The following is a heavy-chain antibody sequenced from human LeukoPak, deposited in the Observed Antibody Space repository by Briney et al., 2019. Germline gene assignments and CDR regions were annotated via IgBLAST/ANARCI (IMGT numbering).Heavy chain of an antibody. Sequence: ASVKVCCKSSGYTFTSYDINWVRQATGQGLEWMGWMNPNSGNTGYAQKFQGRVTMTRNTSISTAYMELSSLRSEDTAVYYCAIAAGRLLWFGELSVWGQGTLVTVSS. CDR1: GYTFTSYD. V-gene: IGHV1-8*02. J-gene: IGHJ4*02. CDR2: MNPNSGNT. D-gene: IGHD3-10*01. CDR3: AIAAGRLLWFGELSV.